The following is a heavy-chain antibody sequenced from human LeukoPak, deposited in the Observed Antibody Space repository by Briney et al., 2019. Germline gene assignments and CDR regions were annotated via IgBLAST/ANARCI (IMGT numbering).Heavy chain of an antibody. V-gene: IGHV4-59*01. Sequence: SETLSLTCTVSLGSISRYYWNWIRQPPGKGLEWLGDIYSSGSTRYNPSLKGRVSISVDTSKNQLSLKLTSVTAADTAVYYCARDPDYDISAAFDIWGQGTVVTVSS. CDR2: IYSSGST. CDR3: ARDPDYDISAAFDI. D-gene: IGHD3-9*01. J-gene: IGHJ3*02. CDR1: LGSISRYY.